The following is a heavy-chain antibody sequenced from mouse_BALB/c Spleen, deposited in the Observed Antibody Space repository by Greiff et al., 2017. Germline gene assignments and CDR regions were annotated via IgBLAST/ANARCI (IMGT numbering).Heavy chain of an antibody. CDR2: ISDGGSYT. CDR3: ARGGYYDWFAY. J-gene: IGHJ3*01. D-gene: IGHD2-3*01. V-gene: IGHV5-4*02. Sequence: EVKLMESGGGLVKPGGSLKLSCAASGFTFSDYYMYWVRQTPEKRLEWVATISDGGSYTYYPDSVKGRFTISRDNAKNNLYLQMSSLKSEDTAMYYCARGGYYDWFAYWGQGTLVTVSA. CDR1: GFTFSDYY.